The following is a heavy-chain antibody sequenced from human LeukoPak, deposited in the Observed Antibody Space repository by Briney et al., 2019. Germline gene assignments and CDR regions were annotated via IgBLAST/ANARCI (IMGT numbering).Heavy chain of an antibody. CDR3: TTRNDY. Sequence: GGSLRLSCAASGFTVSSNYMSWVRQASGKGLEWVGRIRSKANSYATGYAASVKGRFTISRDDSKNTAYLQMNSLKTEDTAVYYCTTRNDYWGQGTLVTVSS. J-gene: IGHJ4*02. CDR1: GFTVSSNY. CDR2: IRSKANSYAT. D-gene: IGHD1-14*01. V-gene: IGHV3-73*01.